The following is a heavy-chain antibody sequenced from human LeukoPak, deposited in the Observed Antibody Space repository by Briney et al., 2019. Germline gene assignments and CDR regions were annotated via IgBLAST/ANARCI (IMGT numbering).Heavy chain of an antibody. CDR3: ARDWQGWFGEFPPLDY. V-gene: IGHV3-7*01. CDR1: GFTVSSYW. J-gene: IGHJ4*02. CDR2: IKQDGSEK. Sequence: GGSLRLSCAASGFTVSSYWMSWVRQAPGKGLEWVANIKQDGSEKYYVDSVKGRFTISRDNAKNSLYLQMNSLRAEDTAVYYCARDWQGWFGEFPPLDYWGQGTLVTVSS. D-gene: IGHD3-10*01.